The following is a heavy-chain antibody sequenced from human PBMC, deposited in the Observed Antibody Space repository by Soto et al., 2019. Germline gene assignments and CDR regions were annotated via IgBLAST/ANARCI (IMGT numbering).Heavy chain of an antibody. CDR1: GGSISSGGYS. D-gene: IGHD3-10*01. CDR3: ARGPPFGY. J-gene: IGHJ4*02. V-gene: IGHV4-30-2*01. Sequence: QLQLLESGSGLVKPSQTLSLTCAVSGGSISSGGYSWSWIRQPPGKGLEWIGYIYHSGSTYYNPSLKSRVTISVDRSKNQISLKLSSVTAADTAVYYCARGPPFGYWGQGTLVTVSS. CDR2: IYHSGST.